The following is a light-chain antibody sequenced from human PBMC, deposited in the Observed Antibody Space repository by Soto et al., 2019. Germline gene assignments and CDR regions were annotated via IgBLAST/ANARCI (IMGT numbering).Light chain of an antibody. V-gene: IGKV3-15*01. CDR1: QSVSSN. CDR2: GAS. J-gene: IGKJ5*01. CDR3: QQYNNWPIT. Sequence: EIVMKKSPATLSVSPGERATLSCRASQSVSSNLAWYQQKPGQAPRLLIYGASTRATGIPGRFSGSGSGTEFTLIISSLQSEDFAVYYCQQYNNWPITFGQGTRLEN.